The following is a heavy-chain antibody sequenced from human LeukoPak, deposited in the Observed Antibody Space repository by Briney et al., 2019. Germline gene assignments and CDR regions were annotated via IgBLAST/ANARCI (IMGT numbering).Heavy chain of an antibody. CDR3: ARTIWFGELPYYYYGMDV. V-gene: IGHV4-59*01. CDR1: GGSISSYY. CDR2: IYYSGST. D-gene: IGHD3-10*01. J-gene: IGHJ6*04. Sequence: SETLSLTCTVSGGSISSYYWSWIRQPPGKGLEWIGYIYYSGSTNYNPPLKSRVTISVDTSKNQFSLKLSSVTAADTAVYYCARTIWFGELPYYYYGMDVWGKGTTVTVSS.